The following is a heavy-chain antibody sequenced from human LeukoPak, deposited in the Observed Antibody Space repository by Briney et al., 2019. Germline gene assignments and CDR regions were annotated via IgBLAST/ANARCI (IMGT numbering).Heavy chain of an antibody. J-gene: IGHJ4*02. D-gene: IGHD2/OR15-2a*01. CDR2: INGTGGST. V-gene: IGHV3-23*01. CDR3: AKVVARNIDYYFDY. CDR1: GFTFSSSA. Sequence: GGSLRLSCAASGFTFSSSAMSWVRQAPGKGLEWVAGINGTGGSTHYADSVKGPFTISRDNSKNPVYLQMRNLRVEHTAVYYCAKVVARNIDYYFDYWGQGILVAVSS.